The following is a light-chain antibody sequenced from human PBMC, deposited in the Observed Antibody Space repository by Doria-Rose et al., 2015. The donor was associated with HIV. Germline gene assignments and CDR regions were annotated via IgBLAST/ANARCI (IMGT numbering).Light chain of an antibody. CDR3: QHFDKYFSWT. J-gene: IGKJ1*01. CDR1: QSISNW. V-gene: IGKV1-5*03. CDR2: KAS. Sequence: MTQSPSTLSASVGDRVTITCRASQSISNWLAWYQQKPGQAPKLLIYKASTLQSGVPSRFRGSGSGTEFTLTINSLQPDDSATYYCQHFDKYFSWTFGHGTKVDIK.